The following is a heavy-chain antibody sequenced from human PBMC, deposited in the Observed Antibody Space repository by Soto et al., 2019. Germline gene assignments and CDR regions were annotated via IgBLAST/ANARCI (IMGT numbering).Heavy chain of an antibody. V-gene: IGHV4-31*03. CDR3: ARYIEGPRNYGQLSYYGSGQNDAFDI. CDR1: GGSISSGGYY. J-gene: IGHJ3*02. D-gene: IGHD3-10*01. CDR2: IYYSGST. Sequence: SETLSLTCTVSGGSISSGGYYWSWIRQHPGKGLEWIGYIYYSGSTYYNPSLKSRVTISVDTSKNQFSLKLSSVTAADTAVYYCARYIEGPRNYGQLSYYGSGQNDAFDIWGQGTMVTV.